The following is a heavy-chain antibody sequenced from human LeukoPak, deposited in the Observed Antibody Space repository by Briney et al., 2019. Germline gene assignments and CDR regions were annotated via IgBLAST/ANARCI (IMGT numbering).Heavy chain of an antibody. CDR1: GGSISSYY. Sequence: SETLSLTCTVSGGSISSYYWSWIRQPAGKGVEWIGRVYTSGSTNYNPSLKRRVTMSVDTSKNQFSLKLSSVTAADTAVYYCARDREHSSSWYYFDYWGQGTLVTVSS. CDR3: ARDREHSSSWYYFDY. CDR2: VYTSGST. J-gene: IGHJ4*02. V-gene: IGHV4-4*07. D-gene: IGHD6-13*01.